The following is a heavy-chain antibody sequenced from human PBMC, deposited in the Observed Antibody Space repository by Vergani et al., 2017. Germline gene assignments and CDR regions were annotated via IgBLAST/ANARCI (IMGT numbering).Heavy chain of an antibody. CDR2: IYYSGST. CDR1: GGPISSYY. CDR3: ARDRRIAAAGTGYYYYGMDV. D-gene: IGHD6-13*01. Sequence: QVQLQESGPGLVKPSETLSLTCTVSGGPISSYYWRWIRQPPGKGLEWIGYIYYSGSTNYNPSLKSRVTISVDTSKNQFSLKLSSVTAADTAVYYCARDRRIAAAGTGYYYYGMDVWGQGTTVTVSS. V-gene: IGHV4-59*01. J-gene: IGHJ6*02.